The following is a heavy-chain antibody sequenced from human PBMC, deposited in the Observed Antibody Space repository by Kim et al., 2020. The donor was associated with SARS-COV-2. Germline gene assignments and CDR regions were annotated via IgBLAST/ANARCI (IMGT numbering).Heavy chain of an antibody. Sequence: GGSLRLSCAASGFTFGDYAMHWVRQAPGKGLEWVSGISWNSGSIGYADSVKGRFTISRDNAKNSLYLQMNSLRAEDTALYYCAKAHYYDSSGYSTGGDYWGQGTLVTVSS. CDR3: AKAHYYDSSGYSTGGDY. J-gene: IGHJ4*02. CDR1: GFTFGDYA. V-gene: IGHV3-9*01. D-gene: IGHD3-22*01. CDR2: ISWNSGSI.